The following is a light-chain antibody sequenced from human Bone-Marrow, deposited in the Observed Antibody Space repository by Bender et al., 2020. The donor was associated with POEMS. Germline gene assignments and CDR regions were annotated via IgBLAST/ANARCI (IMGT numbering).Light chain of an antibody. V-gene: IGLV4-69*02. CDR1: SGHSSYA. Sequence: QLVLTQSPSASASLGASVKLTCTLSSGHSSYAIAWLQQQPEKGPRYLMKVNSDGSHTKGDGIPDRFSGSSSGAERYLTISSLQSEDEADYYCQTWGSGFRVFGGGTKLTVL. CDR2: VNSDGSH. CDR3: QTWGSGFRV. J-gene: IGLJ3*02.